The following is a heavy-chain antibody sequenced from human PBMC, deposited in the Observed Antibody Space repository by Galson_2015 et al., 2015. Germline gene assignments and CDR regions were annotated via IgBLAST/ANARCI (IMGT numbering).Heavy chain of an antibody. D-gene: IGHD3-22*01. V-gene: IGHV3-23*01. Sequence: SLRLSCAASGFTFSSYAMSWVRQAPGKGLEWVSLITASGGSPYYADSVKRRFTISRDNSKNTLYLQMNSLLAEDTAMYYCAKGVGSDFYYANDYWGQGTLVTVSS. CDR3: AKGVGSDFYYANDY. CDR1: GFTFSSYA. CDR2: ITASGGSP. J-gene: IGHJ4*02.